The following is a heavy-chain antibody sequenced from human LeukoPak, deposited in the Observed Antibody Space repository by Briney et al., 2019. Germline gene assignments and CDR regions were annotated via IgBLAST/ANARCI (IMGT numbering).Heavy chain of an antibody. Sequence: ASVKVSCKASGYTFTSYYINWVRQATGQGPEWMGWMNPNSGNTDHAQRFQGRVTMTRNTSISTAYMELSSLRSEDTAVYYCARAANWHDDDWFDPWGQGTLVTVSS. D-gene: IGHD1-1*01. CDR2: MNPNSGNT. V-gene: IGHV1-8*01. J-gene: IGHJ5*02. CDR1: GYTFTSYY. CDR3: ARAANWHDDDWFDP.